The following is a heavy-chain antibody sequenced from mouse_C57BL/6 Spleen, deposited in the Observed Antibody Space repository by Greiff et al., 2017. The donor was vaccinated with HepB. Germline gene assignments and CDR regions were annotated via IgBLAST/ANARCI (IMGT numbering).Heavy chain of an antibody. CDR1: GYTFTDYN. V-gene: IGHV1-18*01. CDR3: ARRRSTMIRGAMDY. CDR2: INPNNGGT. Sequence: EVQLQQSGPELVKPGASVKIPCKASGYTFTDYNMDWVKQSHGKSLEWIGDINPNNGGTIYNQKFKGKATLTVDMSSSTAYMELRSLTSEDTAVYYCARRRSTMIRGAMDYWGQGTSVTVSS. J-gene: IGHJ4*01. D-gene: IGHD2-4*01.